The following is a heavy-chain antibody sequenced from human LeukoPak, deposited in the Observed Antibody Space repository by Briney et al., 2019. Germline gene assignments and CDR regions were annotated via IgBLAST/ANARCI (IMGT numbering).Heavy chain of an antibody. CDR1: GGSLSSYY. J-gene: IGHJ6*02. CDR2: IYYSGST. CDR3: AREAILAVAGMIYYYGMDV. D-gene: IGHD6-19*01. V-gene: IGHV4-59*01. Sequence: PSETLSLTCTVSGGSLSSYYWSWIRQPPGKGLEWIGYIYYSGSTNYNPSLKSRVTISVDTSKNQFSLKLSSVTAADTAVYYCAREAILAVAGMIYYYGMDVWGQGTTVTVSS.